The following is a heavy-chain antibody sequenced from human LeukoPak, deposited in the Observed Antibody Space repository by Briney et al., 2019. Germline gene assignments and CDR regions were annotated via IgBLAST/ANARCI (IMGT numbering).Heavy chain of an antibody. CDR1: GGFISSGRYY. J-gene: IGHJ5*02. Sequence: PSETLSLTCTVSGGFISSGRYYWGWIRQPPGKGLEWIGSLQYSGTTYYNPSLKSRVTISVDTSSNKFSLRLPSVTAADTAVYYCARPGGGNYPWGQGTLVTVSS. CDR3: ARPGGGNYP. D-gene: IGHD4-23*01. CDR2: LQYSGTT. V-gene: IGHV4-39*01.